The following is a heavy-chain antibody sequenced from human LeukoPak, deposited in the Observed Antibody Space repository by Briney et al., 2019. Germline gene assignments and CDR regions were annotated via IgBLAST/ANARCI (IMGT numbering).Heavy chain of an antibody. J-gene: IGHJ6*03. CDR3: TKRRGYSFGFDYYYMDV. CDR2: IYPSGST. Sequence: PSETLSLTCTVSGGSLTSTSHYWDWVRQPPWKGLEWLGSIYPSGSTYYNPSLKSRVTVSFDTSKNQFSLSLTSVTAADTAVYYCTKRRGYSFGFDYYYMDVWGKGTTVTISS. D-gene: IGHD5-18*01. CDR1: GGSLTSTSHY. V-gene: IGHV4-39*01.